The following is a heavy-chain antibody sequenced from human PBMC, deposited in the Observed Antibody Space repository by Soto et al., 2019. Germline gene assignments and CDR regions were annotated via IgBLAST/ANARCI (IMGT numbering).Heavy chain of an antibody. CDR2: IRAYNGNT. J-gene: IGHJ5*02. Sequence: QVQLVQSRAEVKKPGASVKVSCKASGYTFTSYGISWVRQAPGQGLEWMGWIRAYNGNTNYAQKLQGRVTMTTDTSTSTAYMELRSLRSDDTAVYYCARLGFGLVRNNWFDPWGQGTLVTVSS. CDR3: ARLGFGLVRNNWFDP. D-gene: IGHD3-3*01. CDR1: GYTFTSYG. V-gene: IGHV1-18*01.